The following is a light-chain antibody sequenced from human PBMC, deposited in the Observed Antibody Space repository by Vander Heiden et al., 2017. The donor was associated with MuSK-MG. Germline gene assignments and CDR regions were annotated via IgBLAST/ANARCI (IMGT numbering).Light chain of an antibody. CDR1: KLGDKY. J-gene: IGLJ2*01. V-gene: IGLV3-1*01. CDR3: QAWDSSTHVV. Sequence: SYELTQPPSVSLSPGQTASITCSGDKLGDKYACWYQQKPGQSPVLVIYQDSKRPSGIPGRFSGSNSGNTATLTISGTQAMDEADYYCQAWDSSTHVVFGGGTKLTVL. CDR2: QDS.